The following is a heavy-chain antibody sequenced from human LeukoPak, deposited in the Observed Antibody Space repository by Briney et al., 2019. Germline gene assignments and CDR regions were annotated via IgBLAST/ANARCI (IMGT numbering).Heavy chain of an antibody. CDR1: GGSFSGYY. J-gene: IGHJ4*02. D-gene: IGHD3-22*01. Sequence: SEALSLTCAVYGGSFSGYYWSWIRQPPGKGLEWIGEINHSGSTNYNPSLKSRVTISVDTSKNQFSLKLSSVTAADTAEYYCARYYDSSGSKPYYFDYWGQGTLVTVSS. CDR3: ARYYDSSGSKPYYFDY. V-gene: IGHV4-34*01. CDR2: INHSGST.